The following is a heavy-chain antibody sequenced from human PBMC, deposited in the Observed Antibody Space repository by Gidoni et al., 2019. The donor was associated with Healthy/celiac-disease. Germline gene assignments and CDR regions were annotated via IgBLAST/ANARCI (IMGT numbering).Heavy chain of an antibody. D-gene: IGHD3-22*01. J-gene: IGHJ4*02. CDR3: AKDTAPWFRYDSSGYYRTPFDY. CDR1: GFTFSSYG. Sequence: QVQLVESGGGVVQPGRSLRLSWAASGFTFSSYGMHWVRQAPGKGLEWVAVISYDGSNKYYADSVKGRFTISRDNSKNTLYLQMNSLRAEDTAVYYCAKDTAPWFRYDSSGYYRTPFDYWGQGTLVTVSS. CDR2: ISYDGSNK. V-gene: IGHV3-30*18.